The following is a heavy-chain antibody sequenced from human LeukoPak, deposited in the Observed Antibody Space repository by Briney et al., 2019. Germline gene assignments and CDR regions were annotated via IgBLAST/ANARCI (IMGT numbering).Heavy chain of an antibody. CDR1: GYTFTTYY. CDR2: INPSGGST. J-gene: IGHJ5*02. D-gene: IGHD6-13*01. V-gene: IGHV1-46*01. CDR3: ARVNTYSSRGGGLDP. Sequence: ASVKVSCKAPGYTFTTYYMHWVRQAPGQGLEWMGIINPSGGSTTYAQKFQGRVTMTRDTSTSTVYMELSSLRSEDTAVYYCARVNTYSSRGGGLDPWGQGTLVTVSS.